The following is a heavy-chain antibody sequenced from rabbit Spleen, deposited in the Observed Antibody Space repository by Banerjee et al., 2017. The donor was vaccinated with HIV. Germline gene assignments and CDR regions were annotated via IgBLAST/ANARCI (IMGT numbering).Heavy chain of an antibody. Sequence: QQLVESGGGLVKPGAPLTLSCKASGFSFSSDSDMCWVRQAPGKGLEWIACIYTGSSGRTYYASWAKGRFSISKTSSTTVTLQMTSLTAADTATYFCARDTSSSFSSYGMDLWGQGTLVTVS. CDR3: ARDTSSSFSSYGMDL. V-gene: IGHV1S40*01. J-gene: IGHJ6*01. CDR2: IYTGSSGRT. CDR1: GFSFSSDSD. D-gene: IGHD1-1*01.